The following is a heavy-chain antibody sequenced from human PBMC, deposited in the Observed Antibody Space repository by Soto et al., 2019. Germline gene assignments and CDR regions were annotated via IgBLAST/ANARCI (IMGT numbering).Heavy chain of an antibody. Sequence: QGYLVQSGAEVKKPGASVKVSCKALRGTFTNYAFSWVRQAPGQGLEWMGGIMPFFGSGNYAQKFQGRINIPADESTSSVYLELTSLRSEDTAVYYCARDRAGYYSHFVYWGQGTLVTVSS. CDR1: RGTFTNYA. D-gene: IGHD3-22*01. V-gene: IGHV1-69*01. J-gene: IGHJ4*02. CDR3: ARDRAGYYSHFVY. CDR2: IMPFFGSG.